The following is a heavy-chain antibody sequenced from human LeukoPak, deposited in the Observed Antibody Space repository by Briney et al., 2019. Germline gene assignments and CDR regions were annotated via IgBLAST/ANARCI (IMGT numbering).Heavy chain of an antibody. CDR2: IWYDGSNK. Sequence: GRSLRLSCAASGFTFIRYGMHWVRQAPGKGLEWEAVIWYDGSNKYYADSVKGRFTISRDNSKTTLYLQMNSLRAEDTAVYYCAKEAYSSSSLGLNFDYWGQGTLVTVSS. V-gene: IGHV3-33*06. J-gene: IGHJ4*02. CDR1: GFTFIRYG. D-gene: IGHD6-6*01. CDR3: AKEAYSSSSLGLNFDY.